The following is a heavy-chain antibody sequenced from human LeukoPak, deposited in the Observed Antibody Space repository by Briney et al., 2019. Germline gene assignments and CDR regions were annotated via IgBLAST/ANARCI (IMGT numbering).Heavy chain of an antibody. CDR1: GFTFSSYA. J-gene: IGHJ4*02. Sequence: GGSLRLFCAASGFTFSSYAMSWVRQAPGKGLEWVSAISGSGGSTYYADSVKGGFTISRDNSKNTLYLQMNSLRAEDTAVYYCAKRIYDFWSGYYRRAENHFDYWGQGTLVTVSS. D-gene: IGHD3-3*01. V-gene: IGHV3-23*01. CDR3: AKRIYDFWSGYYRRAENHFDY. CDR2: ISGSGGST.